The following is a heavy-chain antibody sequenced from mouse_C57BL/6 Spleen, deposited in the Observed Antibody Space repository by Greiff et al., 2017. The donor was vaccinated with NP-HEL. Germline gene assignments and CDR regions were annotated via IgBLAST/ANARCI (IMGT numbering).Heavy chain of an antibody. CDR2: INYDGSST. D-gene: IGHD1-1*01. J-gene: IGHJ2*01. Sequence: DVKLVESEGGLVQPGSSMKLSCTASGFTFSDYYMAWVRQVPEKGLEWVANINYDGSSTYYLDSLKSRFIISRDNAQNILYLQMSSLKSEDTATYYCARGHYGSSYFDYWGQGTTLTVSS. V-gene: IGHV5-16*01. CDR1: GFTFSDYY. CDR3: ARGHYGSSYFDY.